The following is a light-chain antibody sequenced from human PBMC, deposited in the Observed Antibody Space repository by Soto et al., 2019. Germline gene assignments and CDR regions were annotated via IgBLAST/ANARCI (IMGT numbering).Light chain of an antibody. J-gene: IGKJ4*01. V-gene: IGKV3-11*01. Sequence: EIVLTQSPGTLSLSPGERATLSCRASQSASSYLAWYQQKPGQAPRLLIYDASTRATGIPARFSGSGSGTDFTLTISSLEPEDFAVYYCQQRSSWPLTFGGGTKVDIK. CDR1: QSASSY. CDR3: QQRSSWPLT. CDR2: DAS.